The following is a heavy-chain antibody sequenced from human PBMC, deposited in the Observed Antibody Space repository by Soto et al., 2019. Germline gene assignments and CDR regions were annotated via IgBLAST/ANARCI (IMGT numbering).Heavy chain of an antibody. Sequence: SETLSLTCAVYGGSFSGYYWSWIRQPPGKGLEWIGEINHSGSTNYNPSLKSRVTISVDTSKNQFSLKLSSVTAADTAVYYCARWGLITMVRGVIIKDYYGMDVWGQGTAVT. V-gene: IGHV4-34*01. D-gene: IGHD3-10*01. CDR1: GGSFSGYY. CDR2: INHSGST. CDR3: ARWGLITMVRGVIIKDYYGMDV. J-gene: IGHJ6*02.